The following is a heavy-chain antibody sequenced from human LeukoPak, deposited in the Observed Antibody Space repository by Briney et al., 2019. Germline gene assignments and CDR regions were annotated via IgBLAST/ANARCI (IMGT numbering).Heavy chain of an antibody. D-gene: IGHD3-10*01. J-gene: IGHJ4*02. CDR2: IYSGGST. CDR3: ARERSITMVRGVNSPYYFDY. Sequence: GGSLRLSCAASGFTVSSNYTSWVRQAPGKGLEWVSVIYSGGSTCYADSVKGRFTISRDNSKNTLYLQMNSLRAEDTAVYYCARERSITMVRGVNSPYYFDYWGQGTLVTVSS. CDR1: GFTVSSNY. V-gene: IGHV3-66*01.